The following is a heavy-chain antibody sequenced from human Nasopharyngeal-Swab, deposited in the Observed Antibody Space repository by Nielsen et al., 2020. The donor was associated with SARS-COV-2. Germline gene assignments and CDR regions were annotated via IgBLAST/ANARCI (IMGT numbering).Heavy chain of an antibody. Sequence: GESLKISCAASGFTFSSYSMNWVRQAPGKGLEWVSAISGSGGSTYYADSVKGRFTISRDNSKNTLYLQMNSLRAEDTAVYYCAKDVMSYSGSYFTDYWGQGTLVTVSS. J-gene: IGHJ4*02. CDR3: AKDVMSYSGSYFTDY. CDR2: ISGSGGST. V-gene: IGHV3-23*01. D-gene: IGHD1-26*01. CDR1: GFTFSSYS.